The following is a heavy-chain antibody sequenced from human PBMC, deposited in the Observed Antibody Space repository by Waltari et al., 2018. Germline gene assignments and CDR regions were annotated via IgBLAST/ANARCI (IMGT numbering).Heavy chain of an antibody. CDR2: INSDGSST. CDR3: VRENIAAAGLES. Sequence: EVQLVESGGGLVQPGGSLRLSCVASGFIFSPYWMAWVPQAPGKGLVWVSRINSDGSSTTYADSVKGQFTISRDNAKNTLYLHMSSLRAEDTAVYYCVRENIAAAGLESWGQGTLVTVSS. V-gene: IGHV3-74*01. D-gene: IGHD6-13*01. CDR1: GFIFSPYW. J-gene: IGHJ4*02.